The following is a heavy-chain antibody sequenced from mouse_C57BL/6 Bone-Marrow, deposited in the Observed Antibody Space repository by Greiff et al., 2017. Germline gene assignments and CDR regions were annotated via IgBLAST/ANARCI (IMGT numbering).Heavy chain of an antibody. CDR2: IYPGSGST. V-gene: IGHV1-55*01. D-gene: IGHD1-1*01. CDR3: ARSGYYGSSWYFDV. CDR1: GYTFTSYW. Sequence: VKLQQPGAELVKPGASVKMSCKASGYTFTSYWITWVKQRPGQGLEWIGDIYPGSGSTNYNEKFKSKATLTVDTSSSTAYMQLSSLTSEDSAVYYGARSGYYGSSWYFDVWGTGTTVTVSS. J-gene: IGHJ1*03.